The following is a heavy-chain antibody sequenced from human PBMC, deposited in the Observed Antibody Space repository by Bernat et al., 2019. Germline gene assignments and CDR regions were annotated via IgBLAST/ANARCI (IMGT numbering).Heavy chain of an antibody. CDR1: GFTFSSYG. V-gene: IGHV3-33*01. D-gene: IGHD4-11*01. CDR3: ARDQGTVTTHYYYYYMDV. J-gene: IGHJ6*03. Sequence: QVQLVESGGGVVQPGRSLRLSCAASGFTFSSYGMHWVRQAPGKGLEWVAVIWYDGSNKYYADSVKGRFTISRDNSKNTLYLQMNSLRAEDTAVYYCARDQGTVTTHYYYYYMDVWGKGTTVTVSS. CDR2: IWYDGSNK.